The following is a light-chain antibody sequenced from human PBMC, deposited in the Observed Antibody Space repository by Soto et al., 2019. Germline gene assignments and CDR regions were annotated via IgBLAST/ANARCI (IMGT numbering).Light chain of an antibody. CDR1: SSDVGGYNY. V-gene: IGLV2-14*01. CDR3: SSYTSSSPSHVV. J-gene: IGLJ2*01. CDR2: DGS. Sequence: QSALTQPASVSGSPGQSITISCTGTSSDVGGYNYVSWYQQHPGKAPKLMIYDGSNRPSGVSNRFSGSKSGNTASLTISGLQAEDEADYYCSSYTSSSPSHVVFGGGTKLTVL.